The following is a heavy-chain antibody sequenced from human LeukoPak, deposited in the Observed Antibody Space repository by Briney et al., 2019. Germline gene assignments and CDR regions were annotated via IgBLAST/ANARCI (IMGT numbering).Heavy chain of an antibody. V-gene: IGHV3-74*01. D-gene: IGHD3-10*01. Sequence: GGSVRLSCGAWGFTFRSYCMHGLRQVPGKGVVGVSRINSYGSGTIYADSVKGRFTISRDNAKNTLYVQMNRLRAEDTAVYYCSTGSGHAFDIWGRGTMVTVSS. CDR1: GFTFRSYC. CDR3: STGSGHAFDI. CDR2: INSYGSGT. J-gene: IGHJ3*02.